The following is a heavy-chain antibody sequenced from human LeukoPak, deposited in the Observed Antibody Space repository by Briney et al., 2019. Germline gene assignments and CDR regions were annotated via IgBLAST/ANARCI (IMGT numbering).Heavy chain of an antibody. J-gene: IGHJ6*02. CDR1: EFPFGSYS. V-gene: IGHV3-48*01. Sequence: GGSLRLSCAASEFPFGSYSMNWVRQAPGKGLEWVSYISSGGSTMYYTDSVKGRFTISRDNAKNSLYLQMNSLRAEDTAVYYCARDDLGTSYYSYGMDVWGQGTTVTVSS. D-gene: IGHD3/OR15-3a*01. CDR2: ISSGGSTM. CDR3: ARDDLGTSYYSYGMDV.